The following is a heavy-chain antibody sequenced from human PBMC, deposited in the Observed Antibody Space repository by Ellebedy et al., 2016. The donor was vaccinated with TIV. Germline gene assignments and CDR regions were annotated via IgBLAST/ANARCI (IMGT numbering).Heavy chain of an antibody. V-gene: IGHV3-30-3*01. Sequence: GESLKISXAASGFTFSSYAMHWVRQAPGKGLEWVAVISYDGSNKYYADSVKGRFTISRDNSKNTLYLQMNSLRAEDTAVYYCARESHYYDSSGYLSDGYFDYWGQGTLVTVSS. CDR1: GFTFSSYA. CDR3: ARESHYYDSSGYLSDGYFDY. D-gene: IGHD3-22*01. CDR2: ISYDGSNK. J-gene: IGHJ4*02.